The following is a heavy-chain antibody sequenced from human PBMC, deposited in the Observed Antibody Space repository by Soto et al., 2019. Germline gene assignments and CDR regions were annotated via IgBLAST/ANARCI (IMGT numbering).Heavy chain of an antibody. V-gene: IGHV4-34*01. CDR2: INHSGST. Sequence: SETLSLTCAVYGGSFSGYYWSWIRQPPGKGLEWIGEINHSGSTNYNPSLKSRVTISVDTSKNQFSLKLSSVTAADTAVYYCARGSLDYWGQGTLVTVSS. CDR1: GGSFSGYY. J-gene: IGHJ4*02. CDR3: ARGSLDY.